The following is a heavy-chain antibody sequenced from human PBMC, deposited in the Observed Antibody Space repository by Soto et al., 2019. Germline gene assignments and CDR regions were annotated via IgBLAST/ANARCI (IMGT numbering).Heavy chain of an antibody. CDR1: GYTFSSYA. J-gene: IGHJ6*02. CDR2: IIPTFGTA. CDR3: ARDSDHYYGMDV. V-gene: IGHV1-69*06. Sequence: ASVKVSCKASGYTFSSYAISWVRQAPGQGLEWMGGIIPTFGTANYAQKFQGRVTITADKSTSTAYMELSSLRSEDTAVYYCARDSDHYYGMDVWGQGTTVTVSS.